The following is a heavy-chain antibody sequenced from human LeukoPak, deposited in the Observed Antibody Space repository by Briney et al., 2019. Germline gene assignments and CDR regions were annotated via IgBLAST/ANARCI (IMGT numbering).Heavy chain of an antibody. V-gene: IGHV4-59*01. J-gene: IGHJ6*02. CDR1: GGSSSGYY. CDR2: MYYTGST. Sequence: SETLSLTRILSGGSSSGYYWNWIRQPPGKGLEWIGYMYYTGSTNYNPSLKSRATISADTSKNQFSLKLTSVTAADTAVYYCARDSRFNGVDVWGQGTTVTVSS. CDR3: ARDSRFNGVDV.